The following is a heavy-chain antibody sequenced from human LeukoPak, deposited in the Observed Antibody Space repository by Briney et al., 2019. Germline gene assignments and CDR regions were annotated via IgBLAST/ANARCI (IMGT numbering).Heavy chain of an antibody. CDR1: GLTFANTW. V-gene: IGHV3-15*01. D-gene: IGHD6-19*01. Sequence: PGGSLRLSCTASGLTFANTWLSWVRQAPGKGLEWVGRIQDTVSGGTIDYAAPVKGRFTISRDDSKNTLYLQMNSLRSEDSALYYFASYRSGWSFSNWGQGTLVTVSS. CDR2: IQDTVSGGTI. J-gene: IGHJ4*02. CDR3: ASYRSGWSFSN.